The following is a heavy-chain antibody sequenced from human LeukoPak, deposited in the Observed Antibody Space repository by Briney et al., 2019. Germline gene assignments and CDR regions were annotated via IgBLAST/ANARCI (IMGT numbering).Heavy chain of an antibody. Sequence: SETLSLTCAVYGGSFSGYYWSWIRQPPGKGLEWIGEINHSGSTNYSPSLKSRVTISVDTSKNQFSLKLSSVTAADTAVYYCARESGSDGSGSSYFDYWGQGTLVTVSS. J-gene: IGHJ4*02. CDR1: GGSFSGYY. CDR2: INHSGST. CDR3: ARESGSDGSGSSYFDY. D-gene: IGHD3-10*01. V-gene: IGHV4-34*01.